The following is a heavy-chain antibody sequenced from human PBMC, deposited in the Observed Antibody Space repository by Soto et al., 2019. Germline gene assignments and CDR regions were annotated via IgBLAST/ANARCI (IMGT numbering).Heavy chain of an antibody. J-gene: IGHJ5*02. V-gene: IGHV1-2*02. CDR3: ARDLPVSRAARPGGWFDP. D-gene: IGHD6-6*01. Sequence: QVQLVQSGAEVKKPGASVKVSCKASGYTFTGYYMHWVRQAPGQGLEWMGWINPNSGGTNYAQKFQGRVTMTRDTSISTAYMELSRLRSDDTAVYYCARDLPVSRAARPGGWFDPWGQGTLVTVSS. CDR1: GYTFTGYY. CDR2: INPNSGGT.